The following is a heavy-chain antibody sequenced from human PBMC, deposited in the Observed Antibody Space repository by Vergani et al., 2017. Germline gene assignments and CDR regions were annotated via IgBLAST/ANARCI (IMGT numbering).Heavy chain of an antibody. Sequence: QVQLQQWGAGLLKPSETLSLTCAVYGGSFSGYYWSWIRQPPGKGLEWIGEINHSGSTNYNPSLKSRVTISVDTSKNQFSLKLSSVTAADTAVYYCAGIAVATYRRLDYWGQGTLVTVSS. CDR1: GGSFSGYY. CDR3: AGIAVATYRRLDY. V-gene: IGHV4-34*01. CDR2: INHSGST. D-gene: IGHD6-19*01. J-gene: IGHJ4*02.